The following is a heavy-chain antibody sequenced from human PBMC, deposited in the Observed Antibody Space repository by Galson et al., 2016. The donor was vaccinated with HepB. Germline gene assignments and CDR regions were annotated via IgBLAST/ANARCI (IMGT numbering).Heavy chain of an antibody. D-gene: IGHD2-8*01. CDR1: GYTFTSYD. Sequence: SVKVSCKASGYTFTSYDSNWVRQASGQGLEWMGFLNPRYGNTGYAQRFQGRVTMTRNTSISTAYMELSSLRSEDTAVYFCATGNYCPNAVCARGDYWGQGTLVTVSS. J-gene: IGHJ4*02. CDR2: LNPRYGNT. CDR3: ATGNYCPNAVCARGDY. V-gene: IGHV1-8*01.